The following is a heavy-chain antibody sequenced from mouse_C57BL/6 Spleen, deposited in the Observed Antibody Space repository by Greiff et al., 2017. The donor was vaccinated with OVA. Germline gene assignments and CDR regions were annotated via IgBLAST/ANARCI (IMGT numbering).Heavy chain of an antibody. D-gene: IGHD1-1*01. V-gene: IGHV1-50*01. Sequence: VKLQQPGAELVKPGASVKLSCKASGYTFTSYWMQWVKQRPGQGLEWIGEIDPSDSYTNYNQKFKGKATLTVDTSSSTAYMQLSSLTSEDSAVYYCARRGYYGSMDYWGQGTSVTVSS. J-gene: IGHJ4*01. CDR3: ARRGYYGSMDY. CDR1: GYTFTSYW. CDR2: IDPSDSYT.